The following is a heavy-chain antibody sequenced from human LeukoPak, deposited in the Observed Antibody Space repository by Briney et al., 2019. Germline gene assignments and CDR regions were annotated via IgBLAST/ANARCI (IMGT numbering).Heavy chain of an antibody. CDR2: ISASNGKT. Sequence: ASVKVSCKTSGYTFTNYAFNWVRQAPGQGLELVGWISASNGKTKFAQKFQGRVTLTTDTSTSTVYMELRSLRSDDTAVYYCARSHYTTLGDFLYNQSPTLDYWGQGTLVTVSS. J-gene: IGHJ4*02. CDR3: ARSHYTTLGDFLYNQSPTLDY. CDR1: GYTFTNYA. D-gene: IGHD4-17*01. V-gene: IGHV1-18*01.